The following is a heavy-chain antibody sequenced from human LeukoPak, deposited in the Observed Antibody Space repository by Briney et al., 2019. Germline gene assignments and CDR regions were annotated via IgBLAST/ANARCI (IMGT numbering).Heavy chain of an antibody. J-gene: IGHJ4*02. CDR2: ISYDGSNK. CDR1: GFTFSSYG. D-gene: IGHD3-16*01. Sequence: GRSLRLSCAASGFTFSSYGMHWVRQAPGKGLEWVAVISYDGSNKYYADSVKGRFTISRDNSKNTLYLQMNSLRAEDTAVYYCAKGQGAVDYWGQGTLVTVSS. CDR3: AKGQGAVDY. V-gene: IGHV3-30*18.